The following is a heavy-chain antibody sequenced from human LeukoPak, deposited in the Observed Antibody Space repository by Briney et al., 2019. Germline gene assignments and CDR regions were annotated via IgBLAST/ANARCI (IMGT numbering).Heavy chain of an antibody. J-gene: IGHJ5*02. CDR2: IYTSGST. V-gene: IGHV4-61*02. CDR3: ARAPTTYYYDSSGFRIRYNWFDP. Sequence: PSETLSLTCTVSGGSISSGSYYWSWIRQPAGKGLEWIGRIYTSGSTNYNPSLKSRVTISVDTSKNQFSLKLSSVTAADTAVYYCARAPTTYYYDSSGFRIRYNWFDPWGQGTLVTVSS. CDR1: GGSISSGSYY. D-gene: IGHD3-22*01.